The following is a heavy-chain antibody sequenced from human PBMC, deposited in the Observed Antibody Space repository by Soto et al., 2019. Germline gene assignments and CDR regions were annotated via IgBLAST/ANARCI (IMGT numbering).Heavy chain of an antibody. CDR2: INSDGSST. J-gene: IGHJ6*04. D-gene: IGHD6-13*01. CDR1: GFTFSSYW. CDR3: ATGATLAAAGYYYYCGMDV. V-gene: IGHV3-74*01. Sequence: RGSLRLSCAASGFTFSSYWMHWVRQAPGKGLVWVSRINSDGSSTSYADSVKGRFTISRDNAKNTLYLQMNSLRAEDTAVYYCATGATLAAAGYYYYCGMDVWGKGTTVTVSS.